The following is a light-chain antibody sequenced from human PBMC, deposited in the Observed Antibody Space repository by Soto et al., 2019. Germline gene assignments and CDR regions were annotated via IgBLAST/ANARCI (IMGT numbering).Light chain of an antibody. CDR2: DVV. J-gene: IGLJ1*01. CDR1: SSGVGGFNS. Sequence: QSLLTQPASVSVSPGQSITISCTGTSSGVGGFNSVSWYQLRPGTAPKLILYDVVDRPSGVSYRFSGSKSGNTASLTISGLQAADEADYFCSSYTSTMTNVFGSGTKVTVL. CDR3: SSYTSTMTNV. V-gene: IGLV2-14*03.